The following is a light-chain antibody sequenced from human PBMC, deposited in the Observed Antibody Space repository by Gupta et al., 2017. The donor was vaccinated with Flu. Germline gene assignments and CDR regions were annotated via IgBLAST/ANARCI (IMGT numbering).Light chain of an antibody. V-gene: IGLV3-19*01. Sequence: SSELTQDPAVSVALGQTVRITCQGDSLRNNYATWYQQKPGQAPILVIYGKNDRPSGIPDRFSGSTSRSTASLTITGAQAEDEADYYCNSRDSTGKLYVFGPGTKVTVL. CDR1: SLRNNY. J-gene: IGLJ1*01. CDR3: NSRDSTGKLYV. CDR2: GKN.